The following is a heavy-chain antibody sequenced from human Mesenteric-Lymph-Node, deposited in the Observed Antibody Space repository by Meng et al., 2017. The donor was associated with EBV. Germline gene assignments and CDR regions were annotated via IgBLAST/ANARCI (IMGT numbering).Heavy chain of an antibody. CDR3: ARRPWSLYYYFDY. D-gene: IGHD1-26*01. Sequence: QVQLQESGPGLVKPSETLSLTCSVPSGSISSHYWSWIRQSAGKGLEWIGDFYYSENTYYNPSLKSRVTISVDTSKNQFSLKLSSVTAADTAVYYCARRPWSLYYYFDYWGPGTLVTVSS. V-gene: IGHV4-59*11. J-gene: IGHJ4*02. CDR2: FYYSENT. CDR1: SGSISSHY.